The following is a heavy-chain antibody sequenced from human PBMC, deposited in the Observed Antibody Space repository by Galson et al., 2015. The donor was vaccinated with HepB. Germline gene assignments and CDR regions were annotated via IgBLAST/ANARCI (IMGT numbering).Heavy chain of an antibody. CDR1: GYTFTSYG. CDR2: ISAYNGNT. V-gene: IGHV1-18*04. CDR3: ARGTHRNIVVVPAAMPSDY. D-gene: IGHD2-2*01. J-gene: IGHJ4*02. Sequence: SVKVSCKASGYTFTSYGISWVRQAPGQGLEWMGWISAYNGNTNYAQKLQGRVTMTTDTSTSTAYMELRSLRSDDTAVYYCARGTHRNIVVVPAAMPSDYWGQGTLVTVSS.